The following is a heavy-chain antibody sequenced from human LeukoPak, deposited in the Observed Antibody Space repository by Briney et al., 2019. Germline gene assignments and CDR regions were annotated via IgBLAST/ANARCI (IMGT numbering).Heavy chain of an antibody. CDR3: ARDYCSSTSCLFDY. CDR1: GYTFTGYH. V-gene: IGHV1-2*06. D-gene: IGHD2-2*01. CDR2: INPNSGDT. J-gene: IGHJ4*02. Sequence: ASVKVSCKASGYTFTGYHMHWVRQAPGQGLEWMGRINPNSGDTNYAQNFQGRVTMTRDTSISTAYMELSRLRSDDTAVYYCARDYCSSTSCLFDYWGQGTLVTVSS.